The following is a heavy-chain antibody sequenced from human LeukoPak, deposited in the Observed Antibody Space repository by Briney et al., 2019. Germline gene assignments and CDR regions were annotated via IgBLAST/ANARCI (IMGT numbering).Heavy chain of an antibody. CDR2: IYYSGST. J-gene: IGHJ6*02. CDR1: GGSISSYY. Sequence: SETLSLTCTVSGGSISSYYWSWIRQPPGKGLEWIGYIYYSGSTNYNPSLKSRVTISVDTSKNQFSLKLSSVTAADTAVYYCAISGRPYGMDVWGQGTTVTVSS. CDR3: AISGRPYGMDV. D-gene: IGHD6-25*01. V-gene: IGHV4-59*01.